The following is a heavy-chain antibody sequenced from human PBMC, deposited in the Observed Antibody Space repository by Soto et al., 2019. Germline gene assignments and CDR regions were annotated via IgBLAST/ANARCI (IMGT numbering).Heavy chain of an antibody. V-gene: IGHV3-23*01. CDR1: GFILRDYA. Sequence: GGSLRLSCEASGFILRDYAMSWVRQAPGKGLEWVSSISSGGGTTYYADSVKARFTISRDISKNTVYLQMSSLRVDDTARYYCAKCMDTVLYGSDAWGQGTPVTVYS. CDR3: AKCMDTVLYGSDA. CDR2: ISSGGGTT. J-gene: IGHJ6*02. D-gene: IGHD2-8*01.